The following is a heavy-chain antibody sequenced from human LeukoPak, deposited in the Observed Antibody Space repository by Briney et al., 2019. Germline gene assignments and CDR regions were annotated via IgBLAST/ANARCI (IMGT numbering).Heavy chain of an antibody. V-gene: IGHV3-21*01. CDR3: ARDGPSYGDYDYYYMDV. J-gene: IGHJ6*03. D-gene: IGHD4-17*01. CDR2: ISSSSTYI. CDR1: GFTFSSYT. Sequence: PGGSLRLSCAASGFTFSSYTMNWVRQAPGKGLEWVSSISSSSTYIYYADSVKGRFTISRDNAKNSLYLQMNSLRAEDTAVYYCARDGPSYGDYDYYYMDVWGKGTTVTVSS.